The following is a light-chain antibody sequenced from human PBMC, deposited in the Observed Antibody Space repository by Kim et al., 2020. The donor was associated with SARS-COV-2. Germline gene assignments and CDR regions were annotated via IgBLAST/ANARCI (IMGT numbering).Light chain of an antibody. J-gene: IGLJ1*01. CDR2: DVS. V-gene: IGLV2-11*01. CDR1: SGDVGNYNY. CDR3: CSYAGIYTYV. Sequence: GQSVTISCTGTSGDVGNYNYVSWYQQHPGKAPKLIIYDVSKRPSGVPDRFSGSKSGNTASLIISGLQAEDEADYYCCSYAGIYTYVFGTGTKVTVL.